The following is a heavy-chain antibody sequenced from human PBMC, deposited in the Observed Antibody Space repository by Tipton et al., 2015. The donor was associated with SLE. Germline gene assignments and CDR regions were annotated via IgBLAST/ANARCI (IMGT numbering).Heavy chain of an antibody. CDR2: VHTSGST. CDR1: GESFSGYY. V-gene: IGHV4-59*10. CDR3: VRVIVPASRGAFDI. D-gene: IGHD2-2*01. Sequence: TLSLTCAVYGESFSGYYWSWIRQSAGKGLEWIGRVHTSGSTSYNPSLQSRLTMSLDTSNNQLYLRLSSVTAADTALYYCVRVIVPASRGAFDIWGQGTMVTVSS. J-gene: IGHJ3*02.